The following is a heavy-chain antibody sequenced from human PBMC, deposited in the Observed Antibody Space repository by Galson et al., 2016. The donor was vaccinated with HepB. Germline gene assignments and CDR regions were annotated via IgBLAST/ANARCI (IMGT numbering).Heavy chain of an antibody. D-gene: IGHD3-10*01. J-gene: IGHJ4*02. CDR3: ARGAWYGSTETGY. CDR1: GLSFSSHD. V-gene: IGHV3-33*08. Sequence: SLRLSCAASGLSFSSHDMHWVRQVPVKGLEWVAVIHYDGIATFYADSVKGRFTISRDTSTNTLYLQMNSPTAEDTAVYYCARGAWYGSTETGYWGQGTLVTISS. CDR2: IHYDGIAT.